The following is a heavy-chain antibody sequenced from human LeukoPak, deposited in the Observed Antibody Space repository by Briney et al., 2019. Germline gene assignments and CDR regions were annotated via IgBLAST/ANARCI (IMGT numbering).Heavy chain of an antibody. D-gene: IGHD6-13*01. Sequence: SVKVSFKASGGTFISYAISWVRQAPGQGLEWMGGIIPIFGTANYAQKFQGRVTITADESTSTAYMELSSLRSEDTAVYYCARGHFRSWYYFDYWGQGTLVTVSS. CDR2: IIPIFGTA. V-gene: IGHV1-69*13. CDR3: ARGHFRSWYYFDY. CDR1: GGTFISYA. J-gene: IGHJ4*02.